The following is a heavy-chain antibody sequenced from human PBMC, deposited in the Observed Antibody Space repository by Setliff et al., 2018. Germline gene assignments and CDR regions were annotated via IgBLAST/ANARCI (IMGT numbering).Heavy chain of an antibody. J-gene: IGHJ5*02. CDR1: GGTFSSYA. V-gene: IGHV3-23*01. Sequence: SCKASGGTFSSYAMSWVRQAPGKGLEWVSAISGSGGSTYYADSVKGRFTISRDNSKNTLYLQMNSLRAEDTAVYYCAKSWVVPAAITFSGFDPWGQGTLVTVSS. CDR3: AKSWVVPAAITFSGFDP. D-gene: IGHD2-2*01. CDR2: ISGSGGST.